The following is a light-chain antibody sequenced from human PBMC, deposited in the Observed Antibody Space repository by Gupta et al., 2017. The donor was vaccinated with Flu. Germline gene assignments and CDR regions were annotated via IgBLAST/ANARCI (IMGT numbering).Light chain of an antibody. Sequence: EIVLTQSPGTLSLSPGERDTLSCRASQSVSSSYLAWYQQKPGQAPRLLIYGASSRATGIPDRCSGSGYGTDFTLTISRLEPEDFAVYYCQQYVSSHQMYTFGQGTKLEIK. CDR3: QQYVSSHQMYT. CDR1: QSVSSSY. V-gene: IGKV3-20*01. J-gene: IGKJ2*01. CDR2: GAS.